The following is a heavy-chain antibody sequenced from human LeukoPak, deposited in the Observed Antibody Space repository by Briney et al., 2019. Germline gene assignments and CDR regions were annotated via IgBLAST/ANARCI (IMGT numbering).Heavy chain of an antibody. V-gene: IGHV1-8*01. CDR3: ARGPTYDLWSGDSYSYYYMDV. D-gene: IGHD3-3*01. CDR2: MNPNSGNT. CDR1: VYTFTNYD. Sequence: GASVTVSFKASVYTFTNYDINWVRQATGQGRERMGWMNPNSGNTGSAQKFQGRVMMTRDISISTAYMELSSLRSEDTAVYYCARGPTYDLWSGDSYSYYYMDVWGKGTTVAVSS. J-gene: IGHJ6*03.